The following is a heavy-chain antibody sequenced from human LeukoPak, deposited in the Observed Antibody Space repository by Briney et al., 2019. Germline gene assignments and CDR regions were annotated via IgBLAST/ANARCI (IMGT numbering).Heavy chain of an antibody. CDR2: IYSGGST. Sequence: GGSLRLSCAASGFTVSSNYMSWVRQAPGKGLEWVSVIYSGGSTYYADSVKGRFTISRDNSKNTLYLQMNSLRAEDTAVYYCARSIGFGELLNGSLELDYWGQGTLVTVSS. J-gene: IGHJ4*02. V-gene: IGHV3-53*01. CDR3: ARSIGFGELLNGSLELDY. CDR1: GFTVSSNY. D-gene: IGHD3-10*01.